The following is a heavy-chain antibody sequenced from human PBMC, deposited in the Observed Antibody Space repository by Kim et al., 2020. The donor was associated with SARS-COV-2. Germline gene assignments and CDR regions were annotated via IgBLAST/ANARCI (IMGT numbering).Heavy chain of an antibody. CDR1: GGSISSSSYY. D-gene: IGHD3-10*01. J-gene: IGHJ4*02. CDR2: IYYSGST. CDR3: ATRGYGSGSRYPRLDLYYFDY. Sequence: SETLSLTCTVSGGSISSSSYYWGWIRQPPGKGLEWIGSIYYSGSTYYNPSLKSRVTISVDTSKNQFSLKLSSVTAADTAVYYCATRGYGSGSRYPRLDLYYFDYWGQGTLVTVSS. V-gene: IGHV4-39*01.